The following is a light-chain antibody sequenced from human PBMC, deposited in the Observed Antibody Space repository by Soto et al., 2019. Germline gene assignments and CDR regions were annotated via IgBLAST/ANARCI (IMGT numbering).Light chain of an antibody. J-gene: IGKJ2*01. CDR1: QSVSSN. CDR2: RAS. V-gene: IGKV3-15*01. CDR3: QQYHDWPPYT. Sequence: ETLMTQSPATLSVSPGERATLSCRASQSVSSNLAWYQQRPDQAPRLLIYRASIRATGIPARFSGSGSGTEFTLTISSLQSEDFAVYYCQQYHDWPPYTFGQGTKLEI.